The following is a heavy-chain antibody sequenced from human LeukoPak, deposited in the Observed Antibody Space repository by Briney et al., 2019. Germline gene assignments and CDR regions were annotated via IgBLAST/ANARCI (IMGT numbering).Heavy chain of an antibody. J-gene: IGHJ4*02. D-gene: IGHD1-14*01. Sequence: SQTLSLTCTVSGGSISSGDYYWSWIRQPPGKGLEWIGYIYYSGSTYYNPSLKSRVTISVDTSKNQLSLKLSSVTAADTAVYYCARDRVPPYYFDYWGQGTLVTVSS. CDR1: GGSISSGDYY. CDR2: IYYSGST. V-gene: IGHV4-30-4*08. CDR3: ARDRVPPYYFDY.